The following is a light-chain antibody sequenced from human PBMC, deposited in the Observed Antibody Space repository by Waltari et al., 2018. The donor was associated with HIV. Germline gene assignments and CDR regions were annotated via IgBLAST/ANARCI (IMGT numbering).Light chain of an antibody. CDR2: GAP. CDR3: QQYGNSPYT. Sequence: VLTHSTFTLSSSPGQRATRSCRASQSISSTFLAWYQKKPGQAPRLLIYGAPSRATGVPDRFTGGGSGTDFTLNVTRLEPEDFALYYCQQYGNSPYTFGQGTNLE. J-gene: IGKJ2*01. CDR1: QSISSTF. V-gene: IGKV3-20*01.